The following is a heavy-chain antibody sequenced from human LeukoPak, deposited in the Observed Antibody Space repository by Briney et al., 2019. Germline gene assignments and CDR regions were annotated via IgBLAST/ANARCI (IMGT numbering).Heavy chain of an antibody. CDR1: GFTFSSYS. Sequence: GGSLRLSCAASGFTFSSYSMNWVRQAPGKGLEWVSSISSSSSYIYYADSVKGRFTISRDNAKNSLYLQMNSLRAEDTAVYYCARDPHSVGSSSWSDAFDIWGQGTMVTVSS. CDR3: ARDPHSVGSSSWSDAFDI. CDR2: ISSSSSYI. D-gene: IGHD6-13*01. J-gene: IGHJ3*02. V-gene: IGHV3-21*01.